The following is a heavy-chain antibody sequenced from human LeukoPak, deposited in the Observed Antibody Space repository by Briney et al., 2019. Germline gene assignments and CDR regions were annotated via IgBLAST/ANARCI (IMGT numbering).Heavy chain of an antibody. V-gene: IGHV5-51*01. CDR1: GYSFTSFW. CDR2: IYPGDSET. CDR3: AAIRSYSDAFDI. Sequence: GESLKIPCQGFGYSFTSFWIGWVRQMPGKGLEWMGIIYPGDSETRYIPSFQGQVTFSGDKSINTAYLQWSSLKASDTAIYYCAAIRSYSDAFDIWGQGTMVTVTS. J-gene: IGHJ3*02. D-gene: IGHD2-21*01.